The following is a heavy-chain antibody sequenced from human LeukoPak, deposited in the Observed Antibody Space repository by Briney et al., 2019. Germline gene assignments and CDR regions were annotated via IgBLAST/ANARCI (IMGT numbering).Heavy chain of an antibody. CDR1: GGSFSGYY. J-gene: IGHJ4*02. CDR2: INHSGST. Sequence: PSETLSLTCAVYGGSFSGYYWSWIRQPPGKGLEWIGEINHSGSTNYNPSLKSRVTISVDTSKNQFSLKLSSVTAADTAVYYCARGRATRWLQNLLVFTKPFDYWGQGTLVTISS. CDR3: ARGRATRWLQNLLVFTKPFDY. V-gene: IGHV4-34*01. D-gene: IGHD5-24*01.